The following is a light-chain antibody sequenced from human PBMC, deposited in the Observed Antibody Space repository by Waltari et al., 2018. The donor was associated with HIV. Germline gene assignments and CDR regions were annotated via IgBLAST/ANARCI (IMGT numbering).Light chain of an antibody. J-gene: IGKJ2*01. CDR1: QRGNIH. CDR2: TAS. Sequence: DIQLTQSPSFLSASVGDSATTTCRASQRGNIHSAWYQQRPGRAPKLLIYTASTLKSGVPSRFSGSGSGTEFTLTISSLRPEDFGTYYCQQCYNYPYTFGLGTKLEMK. CDR3: QQCYNYPYT. V-gene: IGKV1-9*01.